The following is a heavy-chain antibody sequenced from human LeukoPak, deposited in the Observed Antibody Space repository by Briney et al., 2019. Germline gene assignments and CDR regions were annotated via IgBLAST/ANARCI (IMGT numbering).Heavy chain of an antibody. CDR2: ISYSGGST. D-gene: IGHD2-8*01. CDR1: GFTFTYFA. V-gene: IGHV3-23*01. Sequence: GGSLRLSCAASGFTFTYFAMTWVRQAPGKGLEWVSTISYSGGSTYYADSVKGRFTISRDNSKNTLYLQMNNLRAEDTAVYYCARRTNDFDYWGQGTLVTVSS. J-gene: IGHJ4*02. CDR3: ARRTNDFDY.